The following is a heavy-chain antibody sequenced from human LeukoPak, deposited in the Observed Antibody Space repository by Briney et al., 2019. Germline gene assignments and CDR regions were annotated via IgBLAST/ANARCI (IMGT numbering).Heavy chain of an antibody. Sequence: SETLSLTCTVSGYSISSSYYWSWIRQPPGKGLEWIGYIYYSGSTNYNPSLTSRVTISVDTSKNQFSLRLSSVTAADTAVYYCARDLYRYMDVWGKGTTVTISS. V-gene: IGHV4-61*01. D-gene: IGHD2-2*02. CDR1: GYSISSSYY. CDR2: IYYSGST. CDR3: ARDLYRYMDV. J-gene: IGHJ6*03.